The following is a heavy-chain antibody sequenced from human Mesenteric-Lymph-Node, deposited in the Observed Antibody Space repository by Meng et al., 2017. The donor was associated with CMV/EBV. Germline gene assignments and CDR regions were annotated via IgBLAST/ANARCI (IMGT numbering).Heavy chain of an antibody. Sequence: GGSLRLSCAASGFTFSSYAMHWVRQAPGKGLEWVAVISYDGSNKYYADSVKGRFTVSRDNSKNTLYLQMNSLRAEDTAVYYCARGLRFLEWLSSFDYWGQGTLVTVSS. V-gene: IGHV3-30-3*01. CDR2: ISYDGSNK. CDR1: GFTFSSYA. CDR3: ARGLRFLEWLSSFDY. J-gene: IGHJ4*02. D-gene: IGHD3-3*01.